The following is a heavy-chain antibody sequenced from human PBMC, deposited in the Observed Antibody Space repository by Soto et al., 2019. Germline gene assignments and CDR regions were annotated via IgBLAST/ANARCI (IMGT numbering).Heavy chain of an antibody. J-gene: IGHJ4*02. CDR3: AKDQFTSFWSGYYTEFNY. Sequence: GGSLRLSCAASGFTFSSYAMSWVRQAPGKGLEWVSAISGSGGSTYYADSVKGRFTISRDNSKNTLYLQMNSLRAEDTAVYYCAKDQFTSFWSGYYTEFNYWGQGTLVTVSS. V-gene: IGHV3-23*01. D-gene: IGHD3-3*01. CDR2: ISGSGGST. CDR1: GFTFSSYA.